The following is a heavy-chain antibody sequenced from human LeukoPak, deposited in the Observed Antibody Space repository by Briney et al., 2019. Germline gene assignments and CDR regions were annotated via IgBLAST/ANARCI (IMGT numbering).Heavy chain of an antibody. CDR2: IIPIFGTA. D-gene: IGHD6-25*01. V-gene: IGHV1-69*13. CDR3: ARDAAL. J-gene: IGHJ3*01. CDR1: GYTFTSYG. Sequence: GASVKVSCKASGYTFTSYGISWVRQAPGQGLEWMGGIIPIFGTANYAQKFQGRVTITADESTSTAYMELSSLRSEDTAVYYCARDAALWGQGTMVTVSS.